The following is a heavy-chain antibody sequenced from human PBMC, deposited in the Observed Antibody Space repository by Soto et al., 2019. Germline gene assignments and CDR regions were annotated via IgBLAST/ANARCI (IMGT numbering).Heavy chain of an antibody. V-gene: IGHV4-34*01. CDR3: ARGEEDSSGWTNWFDP. D-gene: IGHD6-19*01. CDR1: GGSFSGYY. CDR2: INHSGST. J-gene: IGHJ5*02. Sequence: SETLSLTCAVYGGSFSGYYWSWIRQPPGKGLEWIGEINHSGSTNYNPSLKSRVTISVDTSKNQFSLKLSSGTAADTAVYYCARGEEDSSGWTNWFDPWGQGTLVTVSS.